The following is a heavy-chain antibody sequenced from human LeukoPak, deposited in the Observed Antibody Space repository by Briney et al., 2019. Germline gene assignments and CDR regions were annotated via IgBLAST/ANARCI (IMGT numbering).Heavy chain of an antibody. CDR2: INSDGSNT. V-gene: IGHV3-74*01. D-gene: IGHD2-15*01. CDR1: GFTFSSYW. CDR3: ARDRCSGGSCYFDY. J-gene: IGHJ4*02. Sequence: GGSLRLSCAASGFTFSSYWMHWVRQAPVKGLVWVSRINSDGSNTSYADSVKGRFTISRDNAKNTLYLQMNSLRAEDTAVYYCARDRCSGGSCYFDYWGQGTLVTVSS.